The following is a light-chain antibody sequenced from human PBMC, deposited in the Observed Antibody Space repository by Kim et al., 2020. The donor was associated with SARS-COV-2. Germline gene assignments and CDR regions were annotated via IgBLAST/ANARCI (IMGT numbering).Light chain of an antibody. CDR1: QSVRSN. CDR2: DSS. J-gene: IGKJ2*01. Sequence: EIVMTQSPVILSVSPGERANLSCRASQSVRSNLAWYQQKPGQAPRLLIYDSSTRATGLPARFSGSASGTEFLLTISSLQSEDCVVYYSLQYHDRPYPFSQGTKLEIK. V-gene: IGKV3-15*01. CDR3: LQYHDRPYP.